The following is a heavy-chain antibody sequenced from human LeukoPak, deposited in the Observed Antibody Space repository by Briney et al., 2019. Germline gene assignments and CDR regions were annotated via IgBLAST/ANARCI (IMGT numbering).Heavy chain of an antibody. CDR2: ITAIDGRT. V-gene: IGHV3-23*01. Sequence: GGPLRLSCVASGFTFSSTTMGWVRQAPGRGLEWVSSITAIDGRTYYADSVRGRFTISRDNSKNTVYLQLNSLRAGDTAIYYCTKDRRGPAAGTWYFDSWGQGTLVTVSS. J-gene: IGHJ4*02. CDR1: GFTFSSTT. D-gene: IGHD6-13*01. CDR3: TKDRRGPAAGTWYFDS.